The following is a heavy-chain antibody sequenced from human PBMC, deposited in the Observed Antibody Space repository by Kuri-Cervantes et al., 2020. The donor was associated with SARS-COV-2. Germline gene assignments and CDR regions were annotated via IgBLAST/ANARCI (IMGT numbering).Heavy chain of an antibody. CDR1: GYTFTSYG. CDR3: ARLGVDYDFWSGYYRPFDY. J-gene: IGHJ4*02. V-gene: IGHV1-18*01. D-gene: IGHD3-3*01. CDR2: ISAYNGNT. Sequence: ASVKVSCKASGYTFTSYGISWVRQAPGQGLEWMGWISAYNGNTNYAQKFQGRVTMTTDTSTSTAYMELRSLRSDDTAVYYCARLGVDYDFWSGYYRPFDYWGQGTLVTVSS.